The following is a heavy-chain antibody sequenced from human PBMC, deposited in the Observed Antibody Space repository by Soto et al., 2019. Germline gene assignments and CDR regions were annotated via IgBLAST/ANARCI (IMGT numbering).Heavy chain of an antibody. D-gene: IGHD6-6*01. CDR1: GGSFSGYY. CDR3: ARGIRYSSSFFSP. J-gene: IGHJ5*02. CDR2: INHSGST. Sequence: TSETLSLTCAVYGGSFSGYYWIWIRQPPGKGLEWIGEINHSGSTNYNPSLKSRVTISVDTSKNQFSLKLSSVTAADTAVYYCARGIRYSSSFFSPWGQGTLVTVSS. V-gene: IGHV4-34*01.